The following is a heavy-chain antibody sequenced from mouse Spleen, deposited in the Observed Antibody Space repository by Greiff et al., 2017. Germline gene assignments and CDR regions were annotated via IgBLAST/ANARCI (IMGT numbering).Heavy chain of an antibody. Sequence: VQLQQSGAELVRSGASVKLSCTASGFNIKDYYMHWVKQRPGQGLEWIGWIDPENGDTEYAPKFQGKATMTADTSSNTAYLQLSSLTSEDTAVYYCAYGNPFAYWGQGTLVTVSA. CDR2: IDPENGDT. CDR3: AYGNPFAY. V-gene: IGHV14-4*02. CDR1: GFNIKDYY. D-gene: IGHD2-1*01. J-gene: IGHJ3*01.